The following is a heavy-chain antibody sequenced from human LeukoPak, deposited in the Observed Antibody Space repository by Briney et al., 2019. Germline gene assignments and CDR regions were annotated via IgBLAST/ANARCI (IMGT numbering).Heavy chain of an antibody. V-gene: IGHV4-59*01. CDR1: GGSISSYY. Sequence: PSETLSLTCSVSGGSISSYYWSWIRQPPGEGLEWVGYIYYGGSTNYNPSLKSRATISVDTSKNQFSLNLTSVTAADTAVYYCARQAGHDSPIVFWGQGTLVTVSS. CDR2: IYYGGST. J-gene: IGHJ4*02. CDR3: ARQAGHDSPIVF. D-gene: IGHD6-19*01.